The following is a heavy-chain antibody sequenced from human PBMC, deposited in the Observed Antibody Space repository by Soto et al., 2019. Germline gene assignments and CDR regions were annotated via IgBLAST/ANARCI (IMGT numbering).Heavy chain of an antibody. J-gene: IGHJ5*02. D-gene: IGHD3-22*01. CDR3: ARQPYDSTGYYYGA. Sequence: SETLSLTCTVSGGSFSSSTYYWGWIRQPPGKGLEWIGSMYSGGNTYYNPSLKSRVTVSVDTSKNHFSLKLTSVTAADAAMYYCARQPYDSTGYYYGAWGQGTLVTVSS. CDR2: MYSGGNT. V-gene: IGHV4-39*01. CDR1: GGSFSSSTYY.